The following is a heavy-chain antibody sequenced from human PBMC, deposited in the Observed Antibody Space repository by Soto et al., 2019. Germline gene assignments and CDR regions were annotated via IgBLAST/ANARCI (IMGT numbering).Heavy chain of an antibody. V-gene: IGHV4-34*01. CDR3: ARAVAGDFDY. Sequence: SETLSLTCAVYGGSFSGYYWSWIRQPPGKGLEWIGEINHSGSTNYNPSLKSRVTISVDTSKNQFSLKLSSVTAADTAVYYCARAVAGDFDYWGQGTLVTV. J-gene: IGHJ4*02. D-gene: IGHD6-19*01. CDR2: INHSGST. CDR1: GGSFSGYY.